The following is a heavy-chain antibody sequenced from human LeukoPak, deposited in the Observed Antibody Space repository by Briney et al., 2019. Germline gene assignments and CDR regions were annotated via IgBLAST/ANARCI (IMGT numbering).Heavy chain of an antibody. Sequence: GGSLRLSCAASGFTFSSYAMSWVRQAPGKGLEWVSAISGSGGSTYYADSVKGRFTISRDNSKNTLYLQMSSLRAEDTAVYYCAKARQQDTVVTCFDYWGQGTLVTVSS. V-gene: IGHV3-23*01. D-gene: IGHD4-23*01. CDR1: GFTFSSYA. J-gene: IGHJ4*02. CDR3: AKARQQDTVVTCFDY. CDR2: ISGSGGST.